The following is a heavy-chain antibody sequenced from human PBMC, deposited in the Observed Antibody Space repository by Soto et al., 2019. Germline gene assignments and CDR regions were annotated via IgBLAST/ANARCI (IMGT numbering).Heavy chain of an antibody. CDR3: ASKEAYYGSGIQPYYYYGMDV. Sequence: SVKVSCKASGGTFSSYAISWVRQAPGQGLEWMGGIIPIFGTANYAQKFQGRVTITADKSTSTAYMELSSLRSEDTAVYYCASKEAYYGSGIQPYYYYGMDVWGQGTKVTVYS. CDR2: IIPIFGTA. CDR1: GGTFSSYA. D-gene: IGHD3-10*01. V-gene: IGHV1-69*06. J-gene: IGHJ6*02.